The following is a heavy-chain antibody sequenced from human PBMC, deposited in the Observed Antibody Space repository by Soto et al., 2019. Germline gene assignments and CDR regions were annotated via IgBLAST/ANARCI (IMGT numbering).Heavy chain of an antibody. CDR3: AKGIYGSWSSHRGSLDAFES. J-gene: IGHJ3*02. CDR2: ISGSGGST. V-gene: IGHV3-23*01. D-gene: IGHD3-10*01. Sequence: AGGSLRLSCAASGFTFSNYAMNWVRQAPGKGLEWVSAISGSGGSTYYADSVKGRFTISRDNSKNTLYLQMNSLRAEDTAVYYCAKGIYGSWSSHRGSLDAFESWGQGTMVTVS. CDR1: GFTFSNYA.